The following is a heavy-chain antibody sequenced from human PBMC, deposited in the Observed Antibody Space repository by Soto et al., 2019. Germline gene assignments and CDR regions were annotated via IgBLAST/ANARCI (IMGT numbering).Heavy chain of an antibody. V-gene: IGHV4-30-4*01. J-gene: IGHJ5*02. Sequence: QVQLRESGPGLVKPSQTLLLTCSVSGASIAGGSYYWSWLRQPPGKGLEWIGYIPSRGRPFYHPSLASRCSVSSDTSKNQLSLQLASVAAADTAVYYCARDQYSGYDFALWGQGTLVTVSS. CDR2: IPSRGRP. CDR3: ARDQYSGYDFAL. CDR1: GASIAGGSYY. D-gene: IGHD5-12*01.